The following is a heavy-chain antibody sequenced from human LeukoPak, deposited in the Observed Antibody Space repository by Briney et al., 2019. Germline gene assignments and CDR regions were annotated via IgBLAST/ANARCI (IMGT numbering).Heavy chain of an antibody. Sequence: PGGSLRLSCAASGFTFSSYAMHWVRQAPGKGLEWVAVISYDGSNKYYADSVKGRFTISRDNAKNSLYLQMNSLRAEDTAVYYCARDPIATVVRGNWFDPWGQGTLVTVSS. CDR3: ARDPIATVVRGNWFDP. CDR1: GFTFSSYA. D-gene: IGHD4-23*01. J-gene: IGHJ5*02. CDR2: ISYDGSNK. V-gene: IGHV3-30-3*01.